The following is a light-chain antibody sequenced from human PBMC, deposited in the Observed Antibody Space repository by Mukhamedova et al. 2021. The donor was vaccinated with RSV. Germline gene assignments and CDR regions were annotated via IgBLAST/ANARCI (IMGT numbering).Light chain of an antibody. V-gene: IGLV2-14*01. CDR3: SSYITSNGV. Sequence: GVSNRFSGSKSGNTASLTLSGLQPEDEADYYCSSYITSNGVFGGGTKLTVL. J-gene: IGLJ3*02.